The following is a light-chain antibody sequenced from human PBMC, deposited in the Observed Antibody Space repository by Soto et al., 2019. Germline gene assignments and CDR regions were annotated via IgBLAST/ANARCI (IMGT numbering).Light chain of an antibody. CDR3: AAWDDSLSAYV. CDR2: SNN. V-gene: IGLV1-44*01. J-gene: IGLJ1*01. CDR1: SSNVESNS. Sequence: QSVLTQPPSASGAPGQRVVISCSGGSSNVESNSVNWYQHLPGSAPKLLIFSNNQRPSGVPDRLSGSKSGTSASLAIAGLQSDDEADYYCAAWDDSLSAYVFGSGIKLTVL.